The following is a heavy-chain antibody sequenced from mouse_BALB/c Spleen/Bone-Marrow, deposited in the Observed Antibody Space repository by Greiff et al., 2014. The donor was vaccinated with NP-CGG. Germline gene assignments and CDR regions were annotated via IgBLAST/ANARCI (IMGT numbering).Heavy chain of an antibody. CDR2: INPSNGRT. J-gene: IGHJ3*01. CDR3: ARSVYDGFAY. CDR1: GYTFTSYW. D-gene: IGHD2-12*01. Sequence: QVQLKESGAELVKPGASVKLSCKASGYTFTSYWMHWVKQRPGQGLEWIGEINPSNGRTNYNEKFKSKATLTVDKSSSTAYMQLSSLTSEDSAVYYCARSVYDGFAYWGQGTLVTVSA. V-gene: IGHV1S81*02.